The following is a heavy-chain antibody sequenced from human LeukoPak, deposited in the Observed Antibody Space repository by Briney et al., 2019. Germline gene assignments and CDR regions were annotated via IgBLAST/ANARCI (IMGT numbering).Heavy chain of an antibody. D-gene: IGHD3-3*01. J-gene: IGHJ6*03. CDR3: ARGRDATIFGVVNYYYYYMDV. Sequence: GASVKVSCKASGGTFSSYAISWVRQAPGQGLEWMGGIIPIFGTANYAQKFQGGVTITADESTSTAYMELSSLRSEDTAVYYCARGRDATIFGVVNYYYYYMDVWGKGTTVTVSS. CDR2: IIPIFGTA. CDR1: GGTFSSYA. V-gene: IGHV1-69*01.